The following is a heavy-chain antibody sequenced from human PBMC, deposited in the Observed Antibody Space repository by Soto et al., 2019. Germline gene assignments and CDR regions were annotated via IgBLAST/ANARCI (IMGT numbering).Heavy chain of an antibody. CDR1: GFTFSSYW. V-gene: IGHV3-74*01. CDR2: VSRDGTIT. Sequence: TGGSLRLSCAASGFTFSSYWMQWVRQVPGKGLVWVSRVSRDGTITTYADSVKGRFSISRDNAKNTLYLQVNSLSDEDTAVYYCARELYAFDIWGQGAMVTVSS. CDR3: ARELYAFDI. D-gene: IGHD3-10*01. J-gene: IGHJ3*02.